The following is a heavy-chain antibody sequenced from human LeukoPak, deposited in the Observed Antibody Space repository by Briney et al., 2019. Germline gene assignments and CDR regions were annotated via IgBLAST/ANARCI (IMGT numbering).Heavy chain of an antibody. Sequence: PGGSLRLSCAASGFIFSDYSMNWVRQAPGEGLEWVSYISPDSRTILYADSVKGRFTISRDNAKNSLSLQMNSPRAEDTAVYYCARDFNWSFDIWGQGTMVTVSS. J-gene: IGHJ3*02. CDR3: ARDFNWSFDI. V-gene: IGHV3-48*01. D-gene: IGHD1-1*01. CDR2: ISPDSRTI. CDR1: GFIFSDYS.